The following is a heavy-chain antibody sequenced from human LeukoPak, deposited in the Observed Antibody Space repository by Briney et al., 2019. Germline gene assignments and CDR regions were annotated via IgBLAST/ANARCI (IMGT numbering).Heavy chain of an antibody. CDR3: ARGQGGFGEFDFDC. CDR1: GYTFTGYY. J-gene: IGHJ4*02. V-gene: IGHV1-2*02. D-gene: IGHD3-10*01. Sequence: ASVKVSCKASGYTFTGYYIRWLRQAPGQGLEWMGWINPNSGGTSYRQRFQGRVAMTRDTSSSTAYMEVTRLTSDDTAVYYCARGQGGFGEFDFDCWGQGTLVTVSS. CDR2: INPNSGGT.